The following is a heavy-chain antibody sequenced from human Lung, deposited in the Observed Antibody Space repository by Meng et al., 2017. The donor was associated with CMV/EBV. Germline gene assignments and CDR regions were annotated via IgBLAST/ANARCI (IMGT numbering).Heavy chain of an antibody. V-gene: IGHV1-46*01. J-gene: IGHJ6*02. D-gene: IGHD3-3*01. CDR1: GYTFTNNY. Sequence: ASVKVSCKASGYTFTNNYIHWVRQAPGQGLEWMGTINPSGGSTRYTQKFQGRVTMTRDTSTATVYMEVSSLRSEDTAVYYCARDPYYDFWDGYYAAYYYFGLDDWGQGITVXVSS. CDR3: ARDPYYDFWDGYYAAYYYFGLDD. CDR2: INPSGGST.